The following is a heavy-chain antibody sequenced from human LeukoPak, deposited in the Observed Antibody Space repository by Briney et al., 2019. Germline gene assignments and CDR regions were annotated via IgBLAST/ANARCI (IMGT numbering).Heavy chain of an antibody. D-gene: IGHD5-18*01. J-gene: IGHJ6*02. CDR3: ARAAVDTAMGYYYYYGMDV. CDR1: GGSISSGGYY. CDR2: IYYSGST. Sequence: SETLSLTCTVSGGSISSGGYYWSWIRQHPGEGLEWIGYIYYSGSTYYNPSLKSRVTISVDTSKNQSSLKLSSVTAADTAVYYCARAAVDTAMGYYYYYGMDVWGQGTTVTVSS. V-gene: IGHV4-31*03.